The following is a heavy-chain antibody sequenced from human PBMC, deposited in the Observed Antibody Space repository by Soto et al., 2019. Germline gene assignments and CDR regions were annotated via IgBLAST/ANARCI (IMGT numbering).Heavy chain of an antibody. CDR3: ARAAGGTIFGVVIHYGSSYYYYYGMDV. Sequence: SVKVSCKASGGTFSSYAISWVRQAPGQGLEWMGGIIPIFGTANYAQKFQGRVTITADESTSTAYMELSSLRSEDTAVYYCARAAGGTIFGVVIHYGSSYYYYYGMDVWGQGTTVTVSS. D-gene: IGHD3-3*01. J-gene: IGHJ6*02. CDR1: GGTFSSYA. CDR2: IIPIFGTA. V-gene: IGHV1-69*13.